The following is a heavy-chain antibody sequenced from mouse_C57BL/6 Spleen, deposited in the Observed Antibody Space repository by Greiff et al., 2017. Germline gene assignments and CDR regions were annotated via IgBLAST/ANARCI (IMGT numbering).Heavy chain of an antibody. CDR3: ARSNTAGYYYAMDY. CDR2: IDPEDGET. V-gene: IGHV14-2*01. J-gene: IGHJ4*01. CDR1: GFNIKDYY. D-gene: IGHD5-1-1*01. Sequence: VQLKESGAELVKPGASVKLSCTASGFNIKDYYMHWVKQRTEQGLEWIGRIDPEDGETKYAPKFQGKATMTADTSSNTAYLQLSSLTSEDTAVYYCARSNTAGYYYAMDYWGQGTSVTVSS.